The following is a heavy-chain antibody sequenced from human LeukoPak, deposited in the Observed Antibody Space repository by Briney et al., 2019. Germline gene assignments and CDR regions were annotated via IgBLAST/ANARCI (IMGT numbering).Heavy chain of an antibody. CDR2: MNPNSGNT. CDR1: GYTFTSYD. V-gene: IGHV1-8*01. D-gene: IGHD6-13*01. J-gene: IGHJ4*02. CDR3: ARAYSSSWYFVFYYFDY. Sequence: ASVKVSCKASGYTFTSYDINWVRQATGQGLEWMGWMNPNSGNTGYAQKFQGRVTMTRNTSISTAYMELSSLRSEDTAVYYCARAYSSSWYFVFYYFDYWGQGTQVTVSS.